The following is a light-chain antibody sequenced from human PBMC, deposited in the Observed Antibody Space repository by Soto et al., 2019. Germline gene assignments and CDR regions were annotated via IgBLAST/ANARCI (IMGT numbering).Light chain of an antibody. CDR1: QSISPW. Sequence: DIQMTQSPSTLSASVGDRVTITCRASQSISPWLAWYQQKPGKAPKILIYKASSLESGVPSRFSGSESGTEFTLTISSLQPDDFATYYCKQYKTYSRTFGQGTKLEIK. CDR3: KQYKTYSRT. V-gene: IGKV1-5*03. CDR2: KAS. J-gene: IGKJ2*01.